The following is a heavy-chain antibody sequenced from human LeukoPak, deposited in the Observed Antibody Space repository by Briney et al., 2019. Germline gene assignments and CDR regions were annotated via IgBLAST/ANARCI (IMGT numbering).Heavy chain of an antibody. V-gene: IGHV4-59*08. CDR1: GGSINSFY. J-gene: IGHJ4*02. CDR3: ARGGHSSAWFNY. Sequence: SETLSLTCTVSGGSINSFYWSWIRQPPGKGLEWIGYVYYTGSTNYNPSLKSRVTISVDTSKNQFSLKLTSVTAADTAVYFCARGGHSSAWFNYWGQGTLVTVPS. D-gene: IGHD6-13*01. CDR2: VYYTGST.